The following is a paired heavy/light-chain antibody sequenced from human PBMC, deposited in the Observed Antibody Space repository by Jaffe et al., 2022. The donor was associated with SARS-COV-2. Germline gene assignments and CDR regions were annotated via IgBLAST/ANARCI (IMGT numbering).Light chain of an antibody. CDR2: GAS. CDR3: LQDYSYPRT. J-gene: IGKJ1*01. V-gene: IGKV1-6*01. Sequence: AIQMTQSPSSLSASVGDRVVITCRASQGIRYDLGWYQQKPGKAPKLLIYGASNLQSGVPSRFSGSGSGTDFTLTISSLQPEDFATYYCLQDYSYPRTFGQGTKVEIK. CDR1: QGIRYD.
Heavy chain of an antibody. CDR2: IKQDGSEK. CDR1: GFTLSNYW. J-gene: IGHJ3*02. CDR3: VRDRDYYDRVHYDAFDI. V-gene: IGHV3-7*01. Sequence: EVQLVESGGGLVQPGGSLRLSCAAPGFTLSNYWMIWIRQAPGKGLEWVANIKQDGSEKYYLDSVKGRFSISRDNAKNSLYLQMDNLRAEDTAVYYCVRDRDYYDRVHYDAFDIWGQGTKVTVSS. D-gene: IGHD3-22*01.